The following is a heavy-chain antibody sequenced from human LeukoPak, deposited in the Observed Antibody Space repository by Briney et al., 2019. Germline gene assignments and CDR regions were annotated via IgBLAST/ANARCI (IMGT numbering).Heavy chain of an antibody. J-gene: IGHJ3*02. CDR1: GGSVSSGSYY. V-gene: IGHV4-61*01. Sequence: PSETLSLTCTVSGGSVSSGSYYWSWIRQPPGKGLGWFGYIFYSGSTNYNPSLKSRVTISVDTSKNQFSLKLSSVTAADTAVYYCARDVLTEGTLAFDIWGQGKMVTVSS. CDR2: IFYSGST. CDR3: ARDVLTEGTLAFDI. D-gene: IGHD3-10*01.